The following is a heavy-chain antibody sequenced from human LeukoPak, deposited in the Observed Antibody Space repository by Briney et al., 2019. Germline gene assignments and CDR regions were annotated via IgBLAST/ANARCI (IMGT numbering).Heavy chain of an antibody. D-gene: IGHD5-18*01. Sequence: PSETLSLTCTVSGGSISSSNYYWGWIRQPPGKGLEWIGSIYYSGSTFYNPSLESRVTISVDTSKNQFSLKLSSVTAADTAVYYCARHETTMVNAVLDYWGQGTLVTVSS. CDR2: IYYSGST. J-gene: IGHJ4*02. CDR3: ARHETTMVNAVLDY. V-gene: IGHV4-39*01. CDR1: GGSISSSNYY.